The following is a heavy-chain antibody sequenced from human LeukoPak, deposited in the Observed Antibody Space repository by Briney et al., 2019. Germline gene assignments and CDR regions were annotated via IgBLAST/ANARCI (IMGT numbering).Heavy chain of an antibody. Sequence: SETLSLTCTVSGDSISSGYYWGWIRQPPGKGLEWIGSIYHSGTTYYNPSLKSRVTISVDTSKNQFSLKLSSVTAADTAVYYCARRGRGFDYWGQGTLVTVSS. CDR1: GDSISSGYY. CDR3: ARRGRGFDY. V-gene: IGHV4-38-2*02. J-gene: IGHJ4*02. CDR2: IYHSGTT. D-gene: IGHD3-10*01.